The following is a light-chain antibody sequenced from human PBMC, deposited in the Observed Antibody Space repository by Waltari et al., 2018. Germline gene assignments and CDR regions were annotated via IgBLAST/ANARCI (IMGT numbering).Light chain of an antibody. CDR2: GAS. V-gene: IGKV3-20*01. CDR3: QQYDGSSVT. Sequence: EIVFTQSPGSLSLSPGERATLSCMASQTISGSWLTWYQQQPGQAPRLLIYGASSSATAIPDRFSGSGSGTDFTLTISRLEPEDFAVYYCQQYDGSSVTFGGGTKVEIK. CDR1: QTISGSW. J-gene: IGKJ4*01.